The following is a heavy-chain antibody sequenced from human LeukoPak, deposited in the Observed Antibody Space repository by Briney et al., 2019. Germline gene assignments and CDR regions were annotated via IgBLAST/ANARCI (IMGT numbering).Heavy chain of an antibody. CDR3: ARDLFSLDTAMEI. CDR1: GFTLSSYS. CDR2: IDSDTYGNTI. D-gene: IGHD5-18*01. Sequence: GGSLRLSCAASGFTLSSYSMNWVRQAPGKGLEWISYIDSDTYGNTIYYPHTVKGRFTISRDNAKNSLYLQMDSLRDEDTAVYYCARDLFSLDTAMEIWGQGTLVTVSS. V-gene: IGHV3-48*02. J-gene: IGHJ4*02.